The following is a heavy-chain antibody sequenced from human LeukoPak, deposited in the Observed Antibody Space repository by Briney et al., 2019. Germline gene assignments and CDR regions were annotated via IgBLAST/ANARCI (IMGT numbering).Heavy chain of an antibody. Sequence: SETLSLTCTVSGGSISSYYWSWIRQPPGKGLEWIGYIYYSGSTNYNPSLKSRVTISVDTSKNQFSLKLSSVTAAGTAVYYCARGDRYSSSSLGYWGQGTLVTVSS. CDR3: ARGDRYSSSSLGY. D-gene: IGHD6-6*01. V-gene: IGHV4-59*01. CDR1: GGSISSYY. CDR2: IYYSGST. J-gene: IGHJ4*02.